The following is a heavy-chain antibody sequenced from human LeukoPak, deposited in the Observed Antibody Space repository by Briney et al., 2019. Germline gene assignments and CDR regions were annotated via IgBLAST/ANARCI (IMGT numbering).Heavy chain of an antibody. Sequence: GGSLRLSCVASGLTFRRYAMSWVRQAPGKGLEWVSAISGSGDSTYYADSVKGRFTISRHNSRNTLYLQINSLTAEDTAVYYCAKGDSSYDYRYYYGMDVWGQGTTVTVSS. V-gene: IGHV3-23*01. CDR1: GLTFRRYA. D-gene: IGHD5-12*01. CDR2: ISGSGDST. J-gene: IGHJ6*02. CDR3: AKGDSSYDYRYYYGMDV.